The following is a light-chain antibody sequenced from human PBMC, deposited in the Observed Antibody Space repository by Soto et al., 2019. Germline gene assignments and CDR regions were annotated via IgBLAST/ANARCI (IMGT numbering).Light chain of an antibody. J-gene: IGKJ5*01. CDR2: KAS. CDR3: QQSYTPSVT. V-gene: IGKV1-39*01. CDR1: QSISRC. Sequence: DIQMTQSPSSLSASVGDRVTITCRASQSISRCLNWYQQRPGKAPILLIYKASTLQSGVPSRFSGSGSGTDFTLTISSLHPEDFATYYCQQSYTPSVTFGQGTRLEIK.